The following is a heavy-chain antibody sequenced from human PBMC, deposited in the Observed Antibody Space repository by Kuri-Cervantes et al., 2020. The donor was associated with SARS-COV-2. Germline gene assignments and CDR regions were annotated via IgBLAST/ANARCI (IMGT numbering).Heavy chain of an antibody. J-gene: IGHJ4*02. CDR3: AREGDLTGLFDY. CDR2: ISYDGSNK. Sequence: GESLKISCAASGFTFSSYAMHWVRQAPGKGLEWVAVISYDGSNKYYADSVKGRFTISRDNSKNTLYLQMNSLRAEDTAVYYCAREGDLTGLFDYWGQGTLVTDSS. D-gene: IGHD3-16*01. V-gene: IGHV3-30-3*01. CDR1: GFTFSSYA.